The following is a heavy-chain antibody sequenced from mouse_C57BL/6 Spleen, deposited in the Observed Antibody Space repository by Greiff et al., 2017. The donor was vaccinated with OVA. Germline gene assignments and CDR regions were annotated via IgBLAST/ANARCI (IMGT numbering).Heavy chain of an antibody. CDR3: AREEYYYAMDY. CDR1: GYTFTSYW. Sequence: VQLQQPGAELVRPGSSVKLSCKASGYTFTSYWMDWVKQRPGQGLEWIGNIYPSDSETHYNQKFKDKATLTVCKSSSTAYMQLSRLTSEDSAVYYCAREEYYYAMDYWGQGTSVTVSS. J-gene: IGHJ4*01. CDR2: IYPSDSET. V-gene: IGHV1-61*01.